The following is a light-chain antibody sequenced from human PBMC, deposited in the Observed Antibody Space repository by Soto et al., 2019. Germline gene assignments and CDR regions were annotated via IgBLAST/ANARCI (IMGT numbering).Light chain of an antibody. Sequence: EIVLTRSPATLSLSPGERATLSCRASQSVSSYLAWYQQKPGQAPRLLIYDASNRATGIPARLSGSGSGTDFTLTISSLEPEDFAVYYCQQRSNCLYTFGQGTKLEIK. J-gene: IGKJ2*01. CDR1: QSVSSY. V-gene: IGKV3-11*01. CDR3: QQRSNCLYT. CDR2: DAS.